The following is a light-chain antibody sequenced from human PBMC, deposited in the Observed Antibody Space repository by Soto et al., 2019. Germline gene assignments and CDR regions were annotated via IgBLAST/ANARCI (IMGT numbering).Light chain of an antibody. V-gene: IGLV7-46*01. CDR2: DTN. CDR3: LLSYSGARV. J-gene: IGLJ3*02. CDR1: TGAVTSGHY. Sequence: QTVVTQEPSLTVSPGGTVTLTCGSSTGAVTSGHYPYWFQQKPGQAPRTLIYDTNNKYSWTPARFSGSLLGGKVALTLPGAQPEDEAEYYCLLSYSGARVFGGGTKLTVL.